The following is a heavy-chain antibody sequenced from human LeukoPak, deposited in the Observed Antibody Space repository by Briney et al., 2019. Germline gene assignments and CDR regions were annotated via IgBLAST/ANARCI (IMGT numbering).Heavy chain of an antibody. Sequence: GGSLRLSCAASGFTFSSYAMHWVRQAPGKGLEWVAVISYDGSNKYYADSVKGRFTISRDNSKNTLYLQMNSLRAEDTAVYYCARDHQGYYDSSGYYPTDPFDYWGRGTLVTVSS. CDR1: GFTFSSYA. J-gene: IGHJ4*02. CDR2: ISYDGSNK. D-gene: IGHD3-22*01. CDR3: ARDHQGYYDSSGYYPTDPFDY. V-gene: IGHV3-30*04.